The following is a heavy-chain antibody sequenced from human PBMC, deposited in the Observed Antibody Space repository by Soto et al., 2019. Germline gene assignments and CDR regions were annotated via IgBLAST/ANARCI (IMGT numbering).Heavy chain of an antibody. D-gene: IGHD2-2*01. V-gene: IGHV1-18*01. CDR2: FSAYNGNT. CDR3: ARGVPTGMVQRYYFDY. J-gene: IGHJ4*02. CDR1: GYTFTSYG. Sequence: QVQLVQSGVEVKKPGASVKVSCKASGYTFTSYGISWVRQAPGQGLEWMGWFSAYNGNTKYAQKLQGRVTMTTDTPTRTAYMELRSLRSDDTAVYYCARGVPTGMVQRYYFDYWGQGTLVTVSS.